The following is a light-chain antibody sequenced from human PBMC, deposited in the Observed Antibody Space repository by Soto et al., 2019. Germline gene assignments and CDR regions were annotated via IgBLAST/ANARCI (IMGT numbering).Light chain of an antibody. CDR3: QQYHTDGT. V-gene: IGKV1-5*01. CDR1: ESIDNW. J-gene: IGKJ1*01. Sequence: DIQVTQSPSTLSASVGDAVTITCRASESIDNWLAWYQQKPGKAPKLLIFAASTLVRGVPSKFSGRGSGTEFTLTISSLQADDFATYYCQQYHTDGTFGQG. CDR2: AAS.